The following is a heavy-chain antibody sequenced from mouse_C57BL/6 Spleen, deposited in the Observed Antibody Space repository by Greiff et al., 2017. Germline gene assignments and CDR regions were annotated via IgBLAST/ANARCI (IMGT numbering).Heavy chain of an antibody. CDR2: IYPGDGDT. D-gene: IGHD2-1*01. CDR1: GYAFSSSW. J-gene: IGHJ4*01. Sequence: QVQLKESGPELVKPGASVKISCKASGYAFSSSWMNWVKQRPGKGLEWIGRIYPGDGDTNYNGKFKGKATLTADKSSSTAYMQRSSLTSEDSAVYYCARSGDWDYGNYGRNYAMDYWGQGASVTVSS. V-gene: IGHV1-82*01. CDR3: ARSGDWDYGNYGRNYAMDY.